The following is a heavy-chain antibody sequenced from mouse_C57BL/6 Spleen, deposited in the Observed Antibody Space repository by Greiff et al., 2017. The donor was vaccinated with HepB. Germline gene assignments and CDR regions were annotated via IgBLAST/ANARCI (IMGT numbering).Heavy chain of an antibody. CDR3: STYDGYPYYAMDY. CDR2: IDPSDSYT. V-gene: IGHV1-50*01. CDR1: GYTFTSYW. J-gene: IGHJ4*01. D-gene: IGHD2-3*01. Sequence: QVQLQQPGAELVKPGASVKLSCKASGYTFTSYWMQWVKQRPGQGLEWIGEIDPSDSYTNYNQKFKGKATLTVDTSSSTAYMQLSSLSSEDSAVYYCSTYDGYPYYAMDYWGQGTSVNVSS.